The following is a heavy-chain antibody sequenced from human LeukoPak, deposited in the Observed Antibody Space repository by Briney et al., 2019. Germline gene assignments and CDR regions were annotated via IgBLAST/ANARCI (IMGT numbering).Heavy chain of an antibody. CDR3: ARTRYYYNSRSYGAPYYFDY. D-gene: IGHD3-10*01. CDR1: GGSFSGYY. CDR2: INHSGNT. V-gene: IGHV4-34*01. J-gene: IGHJ4*02. Sequence: PSETLSLTCAVYGGSFSGYYWSWIRQPPGKGLEWIGEINHSGNTNYNPSLKSRVTISVDTSKNQFSLKLSSVTAADTAVYYCARTRYYYNSRSYGAPYYFDYWGQGTLVTVSS.